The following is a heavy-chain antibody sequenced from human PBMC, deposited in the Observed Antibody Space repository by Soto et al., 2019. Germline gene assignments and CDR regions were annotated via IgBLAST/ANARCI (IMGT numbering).Heavy chain of an antibody. J-gene: IGHJ4*02. CDR1: GFSLTTSGVG. CDR3: XXXXXXXXXXXXXXXXX. V-gene: IGHV2-5*02. Sequence: QITLKESGPTRVRPTQTLALTCTFSGFSLTTSGVGVGWIRKTPGKALEWLAVIYWDDDKRYSPSLKSRLTITKDTSKNQVVLTMADMDPVDTATXFXXXXXXXXXXXXXXXXXXWGQGTLVTVSS. CDR2: IYWDDDK.